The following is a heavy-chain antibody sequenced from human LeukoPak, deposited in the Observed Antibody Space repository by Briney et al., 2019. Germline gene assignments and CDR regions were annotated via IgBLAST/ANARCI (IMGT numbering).Heavy chain of an antibody. CDR2: SNSDGSAT. D-gene: IGHD3-9*01. J-gene: IGHJ4*02. CDR1: GFTFSTYW. V-gene: IGHV3-74*01. Sequence: GGSLRLSCAASGFTFSTYWMHWVRQAPVKGLVWVARSNSDGSATIYADSVKGRFVISRDNSKNTLYLQMSGLRVEDTAMYYCAREWRGFEDYWGQGTLVTVSS. CDR3: AREWRGFEDY.